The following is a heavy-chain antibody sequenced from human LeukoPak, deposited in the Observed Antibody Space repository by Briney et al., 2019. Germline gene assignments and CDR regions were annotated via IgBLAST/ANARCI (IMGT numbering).Heavy chain of an antibody. J-gene: IGHJ5*02. D-gene: IGHD2-8*01. CDR3: ARASKVGYCTKGVCRPNWFDP. Sequence: PSETLSLTCAVYGGSFSGYYWSWIRQPPGKGLEWIGEINHSGSTNYNPSLKSRVTISVDTSKNQFSLKLSSVTAADTAVYYCARASKVGYCTKGVCRPNWFDPWGQGTLVTVSS. CDR2: INHSGST. V-gene: IGHV4-34*01. CDR1: GGSFSGYY.